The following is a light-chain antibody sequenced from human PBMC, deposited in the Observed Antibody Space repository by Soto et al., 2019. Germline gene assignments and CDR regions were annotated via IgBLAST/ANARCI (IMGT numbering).Light chain of an antibody. J-gene: IGLJ2*01. CDR3: ARNMGSGIPV. Sequence: QAVVTQEPSFSVSPGGTVTLTCGLSSGSVSTSYYPSWYQQTPGQAPRTLIYSTNTRSSGVLDRFSGSILGNKAALTIAGAQADDEADYNCARNMGSGIPVFGGGT. CDR1: SGSVSTSYY. CDR2: STN. V-gene: IGLV8-61*01.